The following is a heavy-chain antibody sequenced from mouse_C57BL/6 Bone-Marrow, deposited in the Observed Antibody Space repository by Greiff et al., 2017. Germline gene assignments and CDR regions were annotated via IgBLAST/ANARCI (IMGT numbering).Heavy chain of an antibody. D-gene: IGHD1-1*01. V-gene: IGHV1-55*01. J-gene: IGHJ4*01. CDR3: ASRDYGSSRYYAMDC. CDR1: GYTFTSYW. CDR2: IYPGSGST. Sequence: QVQLQQPGAELVKPGASVKMSCKASGYTFTSYWITWVKQRPGQGLEWIGDIYPGSGSTNYNEKFKSKATLTVDTSSSTAYMQLSSLTSEDSAVYYCASRDYGSSRYYAMDCWGQGTSVTVSS.